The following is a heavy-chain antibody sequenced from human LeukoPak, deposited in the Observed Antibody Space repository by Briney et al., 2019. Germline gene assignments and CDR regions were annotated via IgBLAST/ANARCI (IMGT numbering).Heavy chain of an antibody. V-gene: IGHV5-51*01. D-gene: IGHD3-3*01. Sequence: GEPLQISCKGSGYSFTSNWIGWVRQMPGKGLEWMGIIYPGDSDTRYSPSFQGQVTISADKSISTAYLQWSSLKASDTAMYYCARLIFNFWSGYPQVAFDIWGQGTMGTVSS. CDR1: GYSFTSNW. J-gene: IGHJ3*02. CDR2: IYPGDSDT. CDR3: ARLIFNFWSGYPQVAFDI.